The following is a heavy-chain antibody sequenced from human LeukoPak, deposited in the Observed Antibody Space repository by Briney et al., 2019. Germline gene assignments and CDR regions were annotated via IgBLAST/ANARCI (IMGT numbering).Heavy chain of an antibody. CDR3: AREVVVVPAAPVYYYYYYMDV. J-gene: IGHJ6*03. D-gene: IGHD2-2*01. V-gene: IGHV4-59*01. Sequence: SETLSVTCTVSGGSISSYYWSWIRQPPGKGLEWIGYIYYSGSTNYNPSLKSRVTISVGTSKNQFSLKLSSVTAADTAVYYCAREVVVVPAAPVYYYYYYMDVWGKGTTVTVSS. CDR2: IYYSGST. CDR1: GGSISSYY.